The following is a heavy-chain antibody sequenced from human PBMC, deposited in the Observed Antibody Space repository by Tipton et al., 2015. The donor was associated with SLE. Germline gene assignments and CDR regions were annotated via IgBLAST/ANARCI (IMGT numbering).Heavy chain of an antibody. J-gene: IGHJ3*02. CDR2: IYYTGST. Sequence: TLSLTCTVSGGSISSHYWSWIRQPPGKGLEWIGYIYYTGSTNYNPSLKSRVTISVDTSKNQFSLKLSSVPAADTAVYYCARDHPGLQGDAFDIWGQGTMVTVSS. D-gene: IGHD5-24*01. CDR1: GGSISSHY. V-gene: IGHV4-59*11. CDR3: ARDHPGLQGDAFDI.